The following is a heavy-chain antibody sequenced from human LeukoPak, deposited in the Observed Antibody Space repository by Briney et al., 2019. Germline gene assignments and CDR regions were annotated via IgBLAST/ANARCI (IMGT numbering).Heavy chain of an antibody. D-gene: IGHD6-19*01. CDR3: ARAGYSSGWYWFDP. CDR1: GGSINIGGYY. V-gene: IGHV4-61*08. CDR2: IYYSGST. J-gene: IGHJ5*02. Sequence: SETLSLTCTVSGGSINIGGYYWSWIRQHPGKGLEWIGYIYYSGSTNYNPSLKSRVTISVDTSKNQFSLKLSSVTAADTAVYYCARAGYSSGWYWFDPWGQGTLVTVSS.